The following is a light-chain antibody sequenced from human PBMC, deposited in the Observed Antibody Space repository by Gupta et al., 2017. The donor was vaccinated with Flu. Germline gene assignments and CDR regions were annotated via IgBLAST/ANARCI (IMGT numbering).Light chain of an antibody. CDR1: NLGGKS. CDR3: QVWDSSSDHPGV. CDR2: DDN. V-gene: IGLV3-21*02. Sequence: YVLTQPPSVSVAPGQTARLTCGGDNLGGKSGHWYQQKAGQAPVFVVYDDNDRHSGIPGRLSGSNSGNTATLTINRVEAGEEADYYCQVWDSSSDHPGVFGGGTKLTVL. J-gene: IGLJ2*01.